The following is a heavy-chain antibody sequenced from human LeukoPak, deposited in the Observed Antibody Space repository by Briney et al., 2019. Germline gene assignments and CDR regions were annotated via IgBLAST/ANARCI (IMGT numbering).Heavy chain of an antibody. D-gene: IGHD3-16*01. Sequence: PSETLSLTCTVSGGSISSSSYYWGWIRQPPGKGLEWIGSIYYSGSTYYNPSLKSRVTISVDTSKNQFSLKLSSVTAADTAVYYCARHVAGGYYFDYWGQGTLVTVSS. CDR1: GGSISSSSYY. J-gene: IGHJ4*02. V-gene: IGHV4-39*01. CDR3: ARHVAGGYYFDY. CDR2: IYYSGST.